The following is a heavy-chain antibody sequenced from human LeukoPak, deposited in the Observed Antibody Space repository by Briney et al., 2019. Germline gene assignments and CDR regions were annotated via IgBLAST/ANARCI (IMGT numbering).Heavy chain of an antibody. CDR2: INHSGST. V-gene: IGHV4-34*01. Sequence: SETLSLTCAVYGGSFIGYYWSWIRQPPGKGLEWIGEINHSGSTNYNPSLKSRVTISVDTSKNQFSLKLSSVTAADTAVYYCARGRGVNYYYYYYMDVWGKGTTVTVSS. CDR3: ARGRGVNYYYYYYMDV. D-gene: IGHD3-10*01. J-gene: IGHJ6*03. CDR1: GGSFIGYY.